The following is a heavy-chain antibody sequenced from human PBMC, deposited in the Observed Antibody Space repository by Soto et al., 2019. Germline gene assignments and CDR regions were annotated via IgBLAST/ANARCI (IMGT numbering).Heavy chain of an antibody. CDR3: ARDRGVAPPVAGNTHYYYYMDV. D-gene: IGHD6-19*01. Sequence: QDQLVQSGAEVKKPGASVTVSCKASGYSFTNYGITWVRQAPGQGLEWMVWISGFNGNTHHAQKLQGRVTMTTDASTSTAYMELRSLRSDDTAVYYCARDRGVAPPVAGNTHYYYYMDVWGKGTTVTVSS. J-gene: IGHJ6*03. CDR2: ISGFNGNT. CDR1: GYSFTNYG. V-gene: IGHV1-18*01.